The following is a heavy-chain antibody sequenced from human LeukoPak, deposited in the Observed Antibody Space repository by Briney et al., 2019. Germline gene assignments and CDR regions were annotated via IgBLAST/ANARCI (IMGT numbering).Heavy chain of an antibody. J-gene: IGHJ4*02. Sequence: GGSLRLSCAASGFTFSSYNMNWVRQAPGKGLEWVSSIISRSNYIYYADSVKGRFTISRDNAESSLYLQMNSLRAEDTAVYYCVRAGDYGGKPFDYWGQGTLVTVSS. V-gene: IGHV3-21*06. D-gene: IGHD4-23*01. CDR1: GFTFSSYN. CDR3: VRAGDYGGKPFDY. CDR2: IISRSNYI.